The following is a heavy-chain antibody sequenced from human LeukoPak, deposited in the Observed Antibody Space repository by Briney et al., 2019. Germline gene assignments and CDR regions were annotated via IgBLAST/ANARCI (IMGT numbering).Heavy chain of an antibody. CDR1: GGPFSGYF. D-gene: IGHD3-10*01. J-gene: IGHJ4*02. CDR3: ARRYYYNLGSFPFDF. V-gene: IGHV4-34*01. Sequence: PSETLSRTRAVSGGPFSGYFWSWIRQSSGKGLEWIGEIHNSGTTNYNPSLNSRVTISEDTSKNQFYLNLSSVTAADTAVYYCARRYYYNLGSFPFDFWGQGTLVTVSS. CDR2: IHNSGTT.